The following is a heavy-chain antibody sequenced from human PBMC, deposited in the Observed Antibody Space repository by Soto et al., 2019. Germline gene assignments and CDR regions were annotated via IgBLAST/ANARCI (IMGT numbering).Heavy chain of an antibody. D-gene: IGHD3-22*01. CDR1: GSSISSDY. CDR3: ARDNPYYYDSSGYYQGNVAFDI. V-gene: IGHV4-59*01. J-gene: IGHJ3*02. Sequence: PSETLSLTCTVSGSSISSDYWSWIRQPPGKGLEWIGYIYYSGSTNYNPSLKSRVTISVDTSKNQFSLKLSSVTAADTAVYYCARDNPYYYDSSGYYQGNVAFDIWGQGTMVTVSS. CDR2: IYYSGST.